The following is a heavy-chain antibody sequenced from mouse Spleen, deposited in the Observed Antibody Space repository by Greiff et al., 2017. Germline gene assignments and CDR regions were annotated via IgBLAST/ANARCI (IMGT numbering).Heavy chain of an antibody. CDR3: ARSYDGSLWYCDV. CDR2: IYPSDSET. Sequence: QVQLQQPGAELVRPGSSVKLSCKASGYTFTSYWMDWVKQRPGQGLEWIGNIYPSDSETHYNQKFKDKATLTVDKSSSTAYMQLSSLTSEDSAVYYCARSYDGSLWYCDVWGAGTTVTVSS. J-gene: IGHJ1*01. CDR1: GYTFTSYW. D-gene: IGHD2-3*01. V-gene: IGHV1-61*01.